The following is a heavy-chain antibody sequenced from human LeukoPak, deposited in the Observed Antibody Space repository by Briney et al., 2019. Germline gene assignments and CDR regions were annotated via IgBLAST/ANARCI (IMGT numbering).Heavy chain of an antibody. CDR3: ARGSPPRRNYDSRGYYSYYFDY. Sequence: ASVKVSCKASGYTFTNYSISWVRQAPGQGLEWMGWISAYNGNTHYAQKLQGRVTMTTDTSTSTVYMELRSLRSDDTAVYYCARGSPPRRNYDSRGYYSYYFDYWGQGTLVTVSS. V-gene: IGHV1-18*01. J-gene: IGHJ4*02. CDR2: ISAYNGNT. D-gene: IGHD3-22*01. CDR1: GYTFTNYS.